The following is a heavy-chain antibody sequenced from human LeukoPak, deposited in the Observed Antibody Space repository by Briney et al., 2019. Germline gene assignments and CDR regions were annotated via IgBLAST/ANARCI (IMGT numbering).Heavy chain of an antibody. CDR1: GYTFTSYD. D-gene: IGHD3-22*01. J-gene: IGHJ5*02. CDR3: ARAPPMIGVWFDP. CDR2: MNPNSGNT. V-gene: IGHV1-8*01. Sequence: GASVKVSCKASGYTFTSYDINWVRQATGQGLEWMGWMNPNSGNTGYAQEFQGRVTMTRNTSISTAYMELSSLRSEDTAVYYCARAPPMIGVWFDPWGQGTLVTVSS.